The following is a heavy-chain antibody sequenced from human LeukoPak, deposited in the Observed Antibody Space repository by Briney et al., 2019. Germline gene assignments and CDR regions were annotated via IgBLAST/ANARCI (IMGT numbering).Heavy chain of an antibody. CDR1: GFTFSSYG. Sequence: GGSLRLSCAASGFTFSSYGMSWVRQAPGKGLEWVSAIETSGGSTYYADSVKGRFTISRDNSKNTLFLQMNSLRAEDTAVYYCATYRQVLLPFESWGQGTLVTVSS. V-gene: IGHV3-23*01. D-gene: IGHD2-8*02. J-gene: IGHJ4*02. CDR2: IETSGGST. CDR3: ATYRQVLLPFES.